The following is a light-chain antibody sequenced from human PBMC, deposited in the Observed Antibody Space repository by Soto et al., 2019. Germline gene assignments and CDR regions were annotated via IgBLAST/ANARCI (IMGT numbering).Light chain of an antibody. CDR1: QSVSSN. CDR2: GAS. J-gene: IGKJ1*01. V-gene: IGKV3-15*01. Sequence: EIMMTQSPATPSVSPGGKATLSCRASQSVSSNLAWYQQKPGQAPRLLIYGASTRATGIPARFSGSGSGTEFTLTISSLQSEDFAVYNCQQYNNWPRTFGQGTKVDIK. CDR3: QQYNNWPRT.